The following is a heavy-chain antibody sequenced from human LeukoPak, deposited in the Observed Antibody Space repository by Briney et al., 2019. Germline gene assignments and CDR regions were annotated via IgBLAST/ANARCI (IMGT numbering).Heavy chain of an antibody. V-gene: IGHV3-21*01. CDR2: ISVRSNYR. CDR1: GYTFSDFS. Sequence: PGGSLRLSCAASGYTFSDFSVNWVRQAPGKGLEWVSSISVRSNYRYYADSVRGRFTISRDDARDSLFLQMNSLRAEDTAVYFCVRLRRNNDRSGYYYYYDYWVQETLVTVSS. J-gene: IGHJ4*02. D-gene: IGHD3-22*01. CDR3: VRLRRNNDRSGYYYYYDY.